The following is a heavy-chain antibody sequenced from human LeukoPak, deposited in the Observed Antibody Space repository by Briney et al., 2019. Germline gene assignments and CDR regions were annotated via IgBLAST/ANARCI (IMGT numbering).Heavy chain of an antibody. CDR1: GFTFSGSA. J-gene: IGHJ4*02. D-gene: IGHD4-17*01. Sequence: GGSLRLSCTASGFTFSGSAIYWVRQASGKGLEWVGRIRSKADNYATAYPASEKGRFAISRDDSKNTAYLQMNSLGAEDTAVYYCAATVTMAADYFGYWGQGTLVTVSS. V-gene: IGHV3-73*01. CDR3: AATVTMAADYFGY. CDR2: IRSKADNYAT.